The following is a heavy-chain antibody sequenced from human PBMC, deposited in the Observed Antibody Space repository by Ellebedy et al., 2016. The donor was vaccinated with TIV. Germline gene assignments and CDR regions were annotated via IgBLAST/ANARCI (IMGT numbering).Heavy chain of an antibody. CDR3: ARLPTGRITGSVGWFDP. CDR1: GFNSNNYA. Sequence: PGGSLRLSCAASGFNSNNYAMTRVRQAPGKGLEWVSVISGSSYGVAYYADSVKGRFTISRDNSKNTLYLQMDSLRDDDVAIYYCARLPTGRITGSVGWFDPWGQGTLVTVSS. J-gene: IGHJ5*02. CDR2: ISGSSYGVA. V-gene: IGHV3-23*01. D-gene: IGHD1-14*01.